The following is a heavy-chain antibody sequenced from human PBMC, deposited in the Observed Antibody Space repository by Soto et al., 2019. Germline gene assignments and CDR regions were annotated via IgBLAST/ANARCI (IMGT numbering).Heavy chain of an antibody. D-gene: IGHD3-3*01. CDR1: GFTFDDYA. CDR3: AKDISFGVVITRGFDP. CDR2: ISWNSGSI. Sequence: EVQLVESGGGLVQPGRSLRLSCAASGFTFDDYAMHWVRQAPGKGLEWVSGISWNSGSIGYADSVKGRFTISRDNAKNSRYLQMNSLRAEDTAVYYCAKDISFGVVITRGFDPWGQGTLVTVSS. J-gene: IGHJ5*02. V-gene: IGHV3-9*01.